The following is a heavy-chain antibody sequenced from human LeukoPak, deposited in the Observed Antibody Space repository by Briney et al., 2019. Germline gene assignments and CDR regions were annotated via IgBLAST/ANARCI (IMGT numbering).Heavy chain of an antibody. V-gene: IGHV3-23*01. Sequence: GGSPRLSCAASGFTFSSYGMHWVRQAPGKVLEWVSAIGGSGGSTFYPDSVRGRFTISRDNSKNTLYLQVNSLRAEDTAVYYCARHSSNWYEDYWGQGTLVTVSS. CDR1: GFTFSSYG. CDR3: ARHSSNWYEDY. CDR2: IGGSGGST. D-gene: IGHD6-13*01. J-gene: IGHJ4*02.